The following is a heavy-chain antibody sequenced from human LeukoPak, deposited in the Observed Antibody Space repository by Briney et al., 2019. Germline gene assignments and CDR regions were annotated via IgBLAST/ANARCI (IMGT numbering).Heavy chain of an antibody. CDR3: ARHAPGVVVPAVPDY. Sequence: PSETLSLTCTVSGGSISSSSYYWGWIRQPPGKGLEWIGSIYYSGSTYYNPSLKSRVTISVDTSKNQFSLKLSSVTAADTAVCYCARHAPGVVVPAVPDYWGQGTLVTVSS. J-gene: IGHJ4*02. D-gene: IGHD2-2*01. V-gene: IGHV4-39*01. CDR1: GGSISSSSYY. CDR2: IYYSGST.